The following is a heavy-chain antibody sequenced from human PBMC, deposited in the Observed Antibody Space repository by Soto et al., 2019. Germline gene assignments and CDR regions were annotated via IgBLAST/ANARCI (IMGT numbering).Heavy chain of an antibody. D-gene: IGHD3-3*01. CDR2: IIPIFGTA. CDR1: GGTFSSYA. CDR3: ARDRRITIFGVVIPPDFDY. J-gene: IGHJ4*02. V-gene: IGHV1-69*13. Sequence: SVKVSCKASGGTFSSYAISWVRQAPGQGLEWMGGIIPIFGTANYAQKFQGRVTITADESTSTAYMELRSLRSDDTAVYYCARDRRITIFGVVIPPDFDYWGQGTLVTVSS.